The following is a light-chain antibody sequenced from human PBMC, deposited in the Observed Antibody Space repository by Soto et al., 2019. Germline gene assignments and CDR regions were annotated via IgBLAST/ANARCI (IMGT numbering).Light chain of an antibody. J-gene: IGKJ1*01. CDR3: LQNHNLWA. CDR2: RAS. V-gene: IGKV3-15*01. CDR1: QNIYSN. Sequence: IVMTQSPATLSVSPGERATLSCRASQNIYSNVAWYQQRPGQAPRLLIYRASTRATGLPARFSGSGSGTEFTLTSSSLQADDFTDYSCLQNHNLWAFGQGTKVEIK.